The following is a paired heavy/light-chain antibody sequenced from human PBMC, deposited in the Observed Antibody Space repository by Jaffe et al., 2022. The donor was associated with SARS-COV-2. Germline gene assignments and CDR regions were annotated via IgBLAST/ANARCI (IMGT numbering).Light chain of an antibody. CDR1: SSNIGAGYD. Sequence: QSVLTQPPSVSGAPGQRVTISCTGSSSNIGAGYDVHWYQQLPGTAPKLLIYGNSNRPSGVPDRFSGSKSGTSASLAISGLQAEDEADYYCQSYDSSLSGSGVFGGGTKLTVL. V-gene: IGLV1-40*01. J-gene: IGLJ2*01. CDR3: QSYDSSLSGSGV. CDR2: GNS.
Heavy chain of an antibody. CDR3: ARKGPGGDSSGSNWFDP. Sequence: QVQLVQSGAEVKKPGSSVKVSCKASGGTFSSYTISWVRQAPGQGLEWMGRIIPILGIANYAQKFQGRVTITADKSTSTAYMELSSLRSEDTAVYYCARKGPGGDSSGSNWFDPWGQGTLVTVSS. J-gene: IGHJ5*02. V-gene: IGHV1-69*02. D-gene: IGHD3-22*01. CDR2: IIPILGIA. CDR1: GGTFSSYT.